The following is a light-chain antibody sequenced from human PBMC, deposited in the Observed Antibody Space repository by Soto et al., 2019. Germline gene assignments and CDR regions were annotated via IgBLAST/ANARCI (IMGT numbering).Light chain of an antibody. CDR2: GVT. V-gene: IGLV2-14*01. J-gene: IGLJ1*01. Sequence: QSALTQPASVSGSPGQSITISCTGTSSDVGAYNYVSWYQQYPGKAPKLMIYGVTNRPSGGSNRFSGSKTGNTASLTISGLQAEDEADYYCFSHRGGDSHVFGTGTKVTVL. CDR3: FSHRGGDSHV. CDR1: SSDVGAYNY.